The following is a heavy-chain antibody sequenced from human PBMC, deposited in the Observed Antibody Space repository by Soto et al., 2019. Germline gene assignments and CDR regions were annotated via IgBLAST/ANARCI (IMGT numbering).Heavy chain of an antibody. CDR3: AKDSPTVAPFDY. CDR1: GFTFSNFA. CDR2: ISPSGRST. J-gene: IGHJ4*02. V-gene: IGHV3-23*01. Sequence: HPGGSLRLSCAASGFTFSNFAMNWVRQAPGKGLEWVSVISPSGRSTHYADSAKGRFTISRDNSKNTLYLQMNSLRAEDTAVYYCAKDSPTVAPFDYWGQGALVTVSS. D-gene: IGHD4-4*01.